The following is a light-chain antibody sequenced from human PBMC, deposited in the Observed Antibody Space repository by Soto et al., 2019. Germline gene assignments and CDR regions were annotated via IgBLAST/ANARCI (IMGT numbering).Light chain of an antibody. V-gene: IGKV3-11*01. CDR3: QQRHMWPIT. J-gene: IGKJ5*01. CDR1: QFVSSNY. CDR2: DAY. Sequence: EIVLTQSPGTLSLSTGERATLSCRASQFVSSNYLDWYQQKHGQAPRFLIYDAYNRAIGIPPRFSGSGSGTDFSLTISSLEPEDSAVYFCQQRHMWPITFGQGTRLEIK.